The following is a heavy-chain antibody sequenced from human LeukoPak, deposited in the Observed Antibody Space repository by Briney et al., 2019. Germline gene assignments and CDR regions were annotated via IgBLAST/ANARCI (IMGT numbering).Heavy chain of an antibody. CDR1: GYRFTDYW. V-gene: IGHV5-51*01. D-gene: IGHD5-18*01. CDR2: IYPDDSDI. Sequence: GESLKISCKGSGYRFTDYWIGLVRPMPGKGLECMGIIYPDDSDIRYSPSFQGQVTISADKSVSTAYLQWSSPKASDTAMYYCARHTSGVDSALVQDAFDIWGQGTTVTVSS. J-gene: IGHJ3*02. CDR3: ARHTSGVDSALVQDAFDI.